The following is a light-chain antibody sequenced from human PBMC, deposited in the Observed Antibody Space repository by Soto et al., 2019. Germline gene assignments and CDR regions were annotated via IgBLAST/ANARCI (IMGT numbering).Light chain of an antibody. CDR1: QGISTY. CDR3: QQYYDYPRT. V-gene: IGKV1-8*01. Sequence: IPMTQSPSSLSASTGDRVTITCRASQGISTYLAWYQQKAGKAPKVLIYAAFTLQSGVPSRFSGSGSGTDFTLTISGLQSEDFATYFCQQYYDYPRTVGQGTKLEIK. CDR2: AAF. J-gene: IGKJ2*01.